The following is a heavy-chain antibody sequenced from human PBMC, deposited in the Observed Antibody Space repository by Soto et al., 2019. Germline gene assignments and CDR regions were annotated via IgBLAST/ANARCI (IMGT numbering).Heavy chain of an antibody. CDR3: ARLPAYDSSGHDY. CDR1: GGSISSSSYY. D-gene: IGHD3-22*01. J-gene: IGHJ4*02. CDR2: IYYSGST. Sequence: SETLSLTCTVSGGSISSSSYYWGWIRQPPGKGLEWIGSIYYSGSTYYNPSLKSRVTISVDTSKNQFSLKLSSVTAADTAVYYCARLPAYDSSGHDYWGQGTLVTVSS. V-gene: IGHV4-39*01.